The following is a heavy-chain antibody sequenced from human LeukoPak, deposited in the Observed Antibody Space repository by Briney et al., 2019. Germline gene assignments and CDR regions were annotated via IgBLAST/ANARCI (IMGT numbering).Heavy chain of an antibody. CDR3: ASNLAANYHFYYGIDV. CDR2: INSGGSSI. D-gene: IGHD1-26*01. V-gene: IGHV3-11*01. CDR1: GFTFSDYY. J-gene: IGHJ6*02. Sequence: GGSLRLSCAASGFTFSDYYMSWIRQAPGKGLEWVSFINSGGSSIYYVDSVKGRFTISRDNAKNSLYLQMSSLRAKDTAVYYCASNLAANYHFYYGIDVWGQGTTVTVSS.